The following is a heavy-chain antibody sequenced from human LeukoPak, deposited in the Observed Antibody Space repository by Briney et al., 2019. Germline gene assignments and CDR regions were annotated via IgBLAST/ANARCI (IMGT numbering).Heavy chain of an antibody. CDR3: VRLVGVPPAVDN. V-gene: IGHV4-39*05. CDR1: GGSVSTIAYY. Sequence: SSETPSLTCTVSGGSVSTIAYYWGWIRQPPGKGLEYLGYIYNGEATYYNPSLKSRVTISVDTSKNQFSLRLTSVTAADTAVYYCVRLVGVPPAVDNWGQGTLVTVSS. CDR2: IYNGEAT. D-gene: IGHD2-2*01. J-gene: IGHJ4*02.